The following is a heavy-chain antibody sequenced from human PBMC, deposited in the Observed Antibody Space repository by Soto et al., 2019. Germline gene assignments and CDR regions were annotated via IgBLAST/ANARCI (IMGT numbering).Heavy chain of an antibody. J-gene: IGHJ5*02. D-gene: IGHD6-19*01. V-gene: IGHV4-31*03. CDR3: ARMYSSGSGWFHP. Sequence: SETLSLSCFVSGYSITAGGYYWSWIRHHPGKGLEWIGSFYSSGSIIYNPSLRSRVSISGDTSSNQFSMSLTSVTAADTARYYCARMYSSGSGWFHPWGQGTLVTVSS. CDR2: FYSSGSI. CDR1: GYSITAGGYY.